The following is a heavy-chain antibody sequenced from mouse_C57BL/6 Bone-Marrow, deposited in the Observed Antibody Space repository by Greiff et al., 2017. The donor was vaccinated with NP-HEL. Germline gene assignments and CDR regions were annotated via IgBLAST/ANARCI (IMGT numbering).Heavy chain of an antibody. CDR3: ARGDY. J-gene: IGHJ2*01. Sequence: VQLQQPGAELVRPGTSVKLSCKASGYTFTSYWMHWVKQRPGQGLEWIGVIDPSDSYTNYNQKFKGKATLTVDTSSSPAYMQLSSLTSEDSAVYDCARGDYWGQGTTLTVSS. CDR2: IDPSDSYT. CDR1: GYTFTSYW. V-gene: IGHV1-59*01.